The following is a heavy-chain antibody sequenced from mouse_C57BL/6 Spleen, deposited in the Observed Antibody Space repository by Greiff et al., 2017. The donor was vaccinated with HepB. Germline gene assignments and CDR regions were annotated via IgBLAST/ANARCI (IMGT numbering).Heavy chain of an antibody. V-gene: IGHV1-5*01. CDR1: GYTFTSYW. CDR3: TRTDGTTVVAPFDY. J-gene: IGHJ2*01. Sequence: DVHLVESGTVLARPGASVKMSCKTSGYTFTSYWMHWVKQRPGQGLEWIGAIYPGNSDTSYNQKFKGKAKLTAVTSASTAYMELSSLTNEDSAVYYCTRTDGTTVVAPFDYWGQGTTLTVSS. CDR2: IYPGNSDT. D-gene: IGHD1-1*01.